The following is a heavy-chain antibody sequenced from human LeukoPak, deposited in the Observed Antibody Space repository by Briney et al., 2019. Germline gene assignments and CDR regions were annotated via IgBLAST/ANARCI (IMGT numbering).Heavy chain of an antibody. CDR2: IYSGGGT. V-gene: IGHV3-53*01. Sequence: GGSLRLSCVASGLTLSLYAVNWVRQAPGKGLEWVSVIYSGGGTFYADSVKGRFTISRDNSKSTLYLQMNSLRAEDTAVYYCARGGRSYGSFDYWGQGTLVTVSS. CDR1: GLTLSLYA. J-gene: IGHJ4*02. CDR3: ARGGRSYGSFDY. D-gene: IGHD3-10*01.